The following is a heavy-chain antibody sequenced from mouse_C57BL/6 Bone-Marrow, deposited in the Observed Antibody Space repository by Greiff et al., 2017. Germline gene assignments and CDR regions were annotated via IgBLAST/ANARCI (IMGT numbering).Heavy chain of an antibody. CDR1: GYTFTSYG. V-gene: IGHV1-81*01. Sequence: VQGVESGAELARPGASVKLSCTASGYTFTSYGISWVKQRTGQGLEWIGELYPRRGNTYYNAKFTGKATLPADKSASTAYMELRSLTSEDSAVYFCARDGNHWYFDVWGTGTTVTVSS. J-gene: IGHJ1*03. CDR3: ARDGNHWYFDV. D-gene: IGHD2-1*01. CDR2: LYPRRGNT.